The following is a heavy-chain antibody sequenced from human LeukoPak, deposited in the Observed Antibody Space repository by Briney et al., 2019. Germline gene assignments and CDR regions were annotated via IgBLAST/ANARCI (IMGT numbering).Heavy chain of an antibody. V-gene: IGHV3-21*01. CDR3: AREKGNVIMLYAPTGPYDY. CDR2: ISSSSYI. Sequence: GGSLRLSCAASGFTFSRYSMNWVRQAPGKGLEWVSSISSSSYIYYADSVKGRFTISRDNAKNSLHLQMNSLRAEDTAVYYCAREKGNVIMLYAPTGPYDYWGQGTLVTVSS. CDR1: GFTFSRYS. D-gene: IGHD2-8*01. J-gene: IGHJ4*02.